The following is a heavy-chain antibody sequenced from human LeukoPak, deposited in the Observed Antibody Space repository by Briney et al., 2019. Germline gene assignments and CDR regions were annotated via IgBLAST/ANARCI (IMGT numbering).Heavy chain of an antibody. CDR3: AKDSRQWLVRDWFDP. D-gene: IGHD6-19*01. Sequence: GGTLRLSCAAPGFTFSSYGMSWVRQAPGKGLEWVSAISGSGGSTYYADSVKGRFTISRDNSKNTLYLQMNSLRAEDTAVYYCAKDSRQWLVRDWFDPWGQGTLVTVSS. J-gene: IGHJ5*02. CDR2: ISGSGGST. V-gene: IGHV3-23*01. CDR1: GFTFSSYG.